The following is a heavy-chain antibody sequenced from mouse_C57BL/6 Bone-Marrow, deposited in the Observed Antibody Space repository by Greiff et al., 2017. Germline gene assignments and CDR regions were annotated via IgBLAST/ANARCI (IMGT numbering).Heavy chain of an antibody. CDR2: IHPNSGST. V-gene: IGHV1-64*01. D-gene: IGHD1-1*01. CDR1: GYTFTSYW. Sequence: VQLQQPGAELVKPGASVKLSCKASGYTFTSYWMHWVKQRPGQGLEWIGMIHPNSGSTNDNEKFKSKATLTVDKSSSTAYMQLSSLTSEDSAVYYGARLVYSSSYAMDYWGQGTSVTVSS. CDR3: ARLVYSSSYAMDY. J-gene: IGHJ4*01.